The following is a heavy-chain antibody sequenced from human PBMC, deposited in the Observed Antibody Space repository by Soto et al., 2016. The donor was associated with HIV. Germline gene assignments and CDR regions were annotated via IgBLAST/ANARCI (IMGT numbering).Heavy chain of an antibody. V-gene: IGHV1-8*03. CDR1: GYTFTGYY. CDR2: MNPNSGNT. J-gene: IGHJ3*02. CDR3: ARGGADPRGYAFDI. D-gene: IGHD1-26*01. Sequence: QVQLVQSGAEVKKPGASVKVSCKASGYTFTGYYMHWVRQATGQGLEWMGWMNPNSGNTGYAQKFQGRVTITRNTSISTAYMELSSLRSEDTAVYYCARGGADPRGYAFDIWGQGTMVTVSS.